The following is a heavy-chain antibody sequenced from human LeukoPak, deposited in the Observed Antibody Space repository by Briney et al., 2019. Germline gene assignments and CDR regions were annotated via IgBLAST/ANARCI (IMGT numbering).Heavy chain of an antibody. CDR1: GYSFTSYW. V-gene: IGHV5-51*01. CDR3: ARPSYYDSSGYYPYYFDY. CDR2: IYPGDSDT. J-gene: IGHJ4*02. D-gene: IGHD3-22*01. Sequence: AGESLKISCKGSGYSFTSYWIGWVRQMPGKGLEWMGIIYPGDSDTRYSPSFQGQVTISADKSISTAYLQWSSLKASDTAMYYCARPSYYDSSGYYPYYFDYWGQGTLVTVSS.